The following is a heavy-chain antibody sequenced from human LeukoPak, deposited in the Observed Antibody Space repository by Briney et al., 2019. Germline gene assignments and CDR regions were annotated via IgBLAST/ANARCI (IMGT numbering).Heavy chain of an antibody. Sequence: GGSLRLSCAASGFTFSSYWMSWVRQAPGKGLEWVANIKQDGSEEYYVDSVKGRFTISRDNAKNSLYLQMNSLRAEDTAVYYCARDQYRLLSIAARLRWFDPWGQGTLVTVSS. V-gene: IGHV3-7*01. D-gene: IGHD6-6*01. CDR2: IKQDGSEE. CDR3: ARDQYRLLSIAARLRWFDP. J-gene: IGHJ5*02. CDR1: GFTFSSYW.